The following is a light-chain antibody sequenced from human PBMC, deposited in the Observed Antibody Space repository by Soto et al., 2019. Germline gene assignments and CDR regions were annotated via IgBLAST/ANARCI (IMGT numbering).Light chain of an antibody. CDR2: GAS. Sequence: EIVLTQSPGTLSLSPGERATLSCRASQSVSSNYLAWYQQKPGQAPRLLVYGASIRATGIPDRFSGSGSGTDLTLTISRVEPEDFAVYYCQQYGSSPRITFGQGTRLEIK. J-gene: IGKJ5*01. CDR3: QQYGSSPRIT. V-gene: IGKV3-20*01. CDR1: QSVSSNY.